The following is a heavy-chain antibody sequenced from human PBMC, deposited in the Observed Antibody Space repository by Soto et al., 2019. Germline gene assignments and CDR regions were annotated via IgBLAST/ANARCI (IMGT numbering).Heavy chain of an antibody. CDR3: ARHPTIARFENGLDV. V-gene: IGHV6-1*01. D-gene: IGHD1-1*01. J-gene: IGHJ6*02. Sequence: SQTLSLTCAISGDSVSSNSAAWNWIRQSPSRGLEWLGRTYYRSKWYNDYAVSVKSRITINPDTSKNQFSLQLTSVTPADTAVYYCARHPTIARFENGLDVWGQGTMVTVSS. CDR1: GDSVSSNSAA. CDR2: TYYRSKWYN.